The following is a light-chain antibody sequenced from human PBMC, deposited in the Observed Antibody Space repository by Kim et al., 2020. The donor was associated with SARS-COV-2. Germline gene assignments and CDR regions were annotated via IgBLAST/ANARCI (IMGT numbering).Light chain of an antibody. CDR1: QDIGKF. CDR3: QQRRDGLT. V-gene: IGKV3D-11*01. J-gene: IGKJ4*01. Sequence: FLSPGERAALSCRASQDIGKFVAWYQQKPGQAPQLLIYEASNRASGVPVRFTGSGSGTDFTLTVSGLEPDDSAVYYCQQRRDGLTFGGGTKVDIK. CDR2: EAS.